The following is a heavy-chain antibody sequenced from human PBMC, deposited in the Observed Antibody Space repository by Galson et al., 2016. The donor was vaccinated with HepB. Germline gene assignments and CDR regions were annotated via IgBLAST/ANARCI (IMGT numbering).Heavy chain of an antibody. Sequence: SLRLSCAASGFPFEDYAMHWVRQVPGKGLEWVAGIHWYSSTKDYADSVKGRFTIYRDNAKKYLYLQMNSLRAEDTAFYYCAKGRRNTLIGVAVSGWGSNFDSWGQGILVTVSS. J-gene: IGHJ4*02. CDR1: GFPFEDYA. CDR3: AKGRRNTLIGVAVSGWGSNFDS. V-gene: IGHV3-9*01. D-gene: IGHD3-3*01. CDR2: IHWYSSTK.